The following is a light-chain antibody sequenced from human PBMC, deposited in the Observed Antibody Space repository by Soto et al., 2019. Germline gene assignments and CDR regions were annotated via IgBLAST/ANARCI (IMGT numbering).Light chain of an antibody. CDR1: SSDVGAYNY. J-gene: IGLJ1*01. Sequence: TSSDVGAYNYDSWYQQYPGEAPKVIIDDVSHRPEGVSNRFSGFKSGNTASLTISGLQTQDEADYYCSAYTSATTYVFGTGIKVTVL. CDR2: DVS. V-gene: IGLV2-14*04. CDR3: SAYTSATTYV.